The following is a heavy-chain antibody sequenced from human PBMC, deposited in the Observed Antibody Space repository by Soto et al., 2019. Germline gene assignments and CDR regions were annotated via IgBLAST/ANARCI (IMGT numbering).Heavy chain of an antibody. CDR2: ITYDGSNT. Sequence: GGSLRLSCAASGFTFSSYAMSWVRQAPGKGLEWVAVITYDGSNTYYADSVKGRFTISRDNSKNTLYLQMNSLRAEDTAVYYYARGIFDYSNCHFDYWGQGTLVTVSS. CDR1: GFTFSSYA. V-gene: IGHV3-30*04. J-gene: IGHJ4*02. D-gene: IGHD4-4*01. CDR3: ARGIFDYSNCHFDY.